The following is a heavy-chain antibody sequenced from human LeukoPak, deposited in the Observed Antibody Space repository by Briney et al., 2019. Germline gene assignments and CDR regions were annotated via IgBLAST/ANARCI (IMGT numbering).Heavy chain of an antibody. CDR2: MSSDGVKT. D-gene: IGHD3-10*01. CDR1: GFNFRSCG. J-gene: IGHJ4*02. Sequence: PGRSLRLSCATSGFNFRSCGVHWVRQDPGKGLEWVALMSSDGVKTYYADSVKGRFTVSRDSSKDTLYLQMSSLRPEDTAIYYCAKDHAGSGRAFESWGQGTLVTVSS. V-gene: IGHV3-30*18. CDR3: AKDHAGSGRAFES.